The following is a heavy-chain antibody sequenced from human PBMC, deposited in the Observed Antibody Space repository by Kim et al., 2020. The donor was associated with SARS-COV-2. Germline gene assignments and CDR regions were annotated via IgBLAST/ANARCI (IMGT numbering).Heavy chain of an antibody. Sequence: ASVKVSCKASGYTFTSYAMHWVRQAPGQRLEWMGWINAGNGNTKYSQKFQGRVTITRDTSASTAYMELSSLRSEDTAVYYCARGGGLLWFGEFWGQGTLVTVSS. J-gene: IGHJ4*02. D-gene: IGHD3-10*01. V-gene: IGHV1-3*01. CDR3: ARGGGLLWFGEF. CDR1: GYTFTSYA. CDR2: INAGNGNT.